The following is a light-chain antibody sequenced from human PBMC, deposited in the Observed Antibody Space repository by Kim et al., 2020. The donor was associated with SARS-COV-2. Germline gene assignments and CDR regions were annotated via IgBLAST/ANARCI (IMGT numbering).Light chain of an antibody. Sequence: PGERATLSCRASQSITRNFLTWYHHKPGQAPRLLIYGASTRATGIPDRFSGSGSGTDFTLTISGLEPEDFAVYYCQYFGTTSWTFGQGTKVDIK. CDR1: QSITRNF. CDR3: QYFGTTSWT. V-gene: IGKV3-20*01. J-gene: IGKJ1*01. CDR2: GAS.